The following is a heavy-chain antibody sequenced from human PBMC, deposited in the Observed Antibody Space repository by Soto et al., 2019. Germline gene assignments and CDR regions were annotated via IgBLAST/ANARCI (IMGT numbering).Heavy chain of an antibody. Sequence: QVQLQESGPGLVKPSQTLSLTCTVSGGSISSGGYYWSWIRQHPGKGLEWIGYIYYSGSTYYNPSHKRRVTISVDTSKNQFSLKLSSVTAADTAVYYCARGGAWFGPHPRFDPWGQGTLVTVSS. CDR2: IYYSGST. CDR3: ARGGAWFGPHPRFDP. J-gene: IGHJ5*02. CDR1: GGSISSGGYY. D-gene: IGHD3-10*01. V-gene: IGHV4-31*03.